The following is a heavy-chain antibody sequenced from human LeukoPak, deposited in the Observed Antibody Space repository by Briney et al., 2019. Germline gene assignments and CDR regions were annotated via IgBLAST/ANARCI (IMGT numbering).Heavy chain of an antibody. J-gene: IGHJ4*02. CDR1: GGSFNGYY. Sequence: SETLSLTCAVYGGSFNGYYWGWIRQPPGKGLEWIGSIYYSGNTYYNPSLMSRVTISVDTSKNQFSLNLSSVTAADTAVYYCARAPHFFDISGSRYYFDYWGQGALVTVSS. D-gene: IGHD3-22*01. V-gene: IGHV4-34*01. CDR3: ARAPHFFDISGSRYYFDY. CDR2: IYYSGNT.